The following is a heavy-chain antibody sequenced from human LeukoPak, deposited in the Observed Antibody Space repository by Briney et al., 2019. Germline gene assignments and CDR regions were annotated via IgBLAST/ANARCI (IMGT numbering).Heavy chain of an antibody. CDR3: ARGCSSSCYSRLDY. Sequence: GGSLRLSCAASGFTFSGYAMSWVRQAPGKGLEWVSGISGSGGSTYYADSVKGRFTIPRDNSKNTLYLQMNSLRAEDTAAYYCARGCSSSCYSRLDYWGQGTLVTVSS. V-gene: IGHV3-23*01. CDR2: ISGSGGST. CDR1: GFTFSGYA. D-gene: IGHD2-15*01. J-gene: IGHJ4*02.